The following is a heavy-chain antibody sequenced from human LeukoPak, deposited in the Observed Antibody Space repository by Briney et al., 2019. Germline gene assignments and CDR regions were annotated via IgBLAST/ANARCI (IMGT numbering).Heavy chain of an antibody. V-gene: IGHV4-59*11. CDR3: ARDHCSSTSCPRIFDY. J-gene: IGHJ4*02. Sequence: SETLSLTCTVSGGSISSHYWSWIRQPPGKGLEWIGYIYYSGSTNYNPSLKSRVTISVDTSKNQFSLKLSSVTAADTAVYYCARDHCSSTSCPRIFDYWGQGTLVTVSS. CDR1: GGSISSHY. CDR2: IYYSGST. D-gene: IGHD2-2*01.